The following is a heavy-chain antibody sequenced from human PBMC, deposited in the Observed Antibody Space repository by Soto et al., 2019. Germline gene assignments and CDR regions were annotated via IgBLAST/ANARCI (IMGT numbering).Heavy chain of an antibody. V-gene: IGHV3-74*01. CDR1: GFTFSSYW. CDR3: ARGGGAANFAY. J-gene: IGHJ4*02. CDR2: INGDGSST. D-gene: IGHD3-16*01. Sequence: EVQLVESGGGLVQPGGSLRLSCAASGFTFSSYWMHWVRQAPGEGLVWVSRINGDGSSTIYADSVKGRFTISRDNAKNTLYLQLNSLRAEDTAVYYCARGGGAANFAYWGQGTLVTVSS.